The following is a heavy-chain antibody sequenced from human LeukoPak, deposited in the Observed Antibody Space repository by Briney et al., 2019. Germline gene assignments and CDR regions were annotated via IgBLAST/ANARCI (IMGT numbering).Heavy chain of an antibody. V-gene: IGHV3-21*01. CDR1: GFTFSSYS. J-gene: IGHJ4*02. CDR3: ARDSGATAAGR. CDR2: ISSSSSYI. D-gene: IGHD6-13*01. Sequence: GGSLRLSCAASGFTFSSYSMNWVRQAPGKGLEWVSSISSSSSYIYYADSVKGRFTISRDNAKNSLYLQMNSLRAEDTAVYYCARDSGATAAGRWGQGTLVTVSS.